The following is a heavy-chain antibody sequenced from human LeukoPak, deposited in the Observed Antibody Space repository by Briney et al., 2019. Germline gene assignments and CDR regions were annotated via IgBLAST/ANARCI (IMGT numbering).Heavy chain of an antibody. V-gene: IGHV4-61*02. Sequence: SETLSLTCTVSGGSISSGSYYWCWIRQPAGKGLEWIGRIYTSGSTNYNPSLKSRVIISADTSKNQFSLKLTSVTAADTAVYYCARDGDSGDYAYWGQGTLVTVSS. CDR2: IYTSGST. CDR1: GGSISSGSYY. CDR3: ARDGDSGDYAY. D-gene: IGHD4-17*01. J-gene: IGHJ4*02.